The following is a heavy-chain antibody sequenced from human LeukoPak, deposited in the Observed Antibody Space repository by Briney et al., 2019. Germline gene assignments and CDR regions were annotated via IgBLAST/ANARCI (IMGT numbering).Heavy chain of an antibody. Sequence: ASVKVSCKASGYTFTSYDINWVRQATGQGLEWMGWMNPNSGNTGYAQKFQDRVTMTRNTSISTAYMELSSLRSEDTAVHYCATSRADYYDSSPQAFDIWGQGTMVTVSS. V-gene: IGHV1-8*01. CDR1: GYTFTSYD. D-gene: IGHD3-22*01. CDR3: ATSRADYYDSSPQAFDI. J-gene: IGHJ3*02. CDR2: MNPNSGNT.